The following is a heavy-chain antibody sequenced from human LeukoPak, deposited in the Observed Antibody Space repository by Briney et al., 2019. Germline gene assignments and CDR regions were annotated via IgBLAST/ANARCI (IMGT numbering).Heavy chain of an antibody. D-gene: IGHD7-27*01. J-gene: IGHJ3*02. CDR2: INPSGGST. CDR3: ARGAPNWEDSDAFDI. Sequence: ASVKVSCKASGYTFTGYYMHWVRQAPGQGLEWMGIINPSGGSTSYAQKFQGRVTMTRDTSTSTVYVELSSLRSEDTAVYYCARGAPNWEDSDAFDIWGQGTMLTVSS. CDR1: GYTFTGYY. V-gene: IGHV1-46*01.